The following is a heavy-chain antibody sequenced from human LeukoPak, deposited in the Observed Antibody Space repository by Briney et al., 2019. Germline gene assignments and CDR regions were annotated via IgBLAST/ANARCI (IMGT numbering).Heavy chain of an antibody. Sequence: PGGSLRLSCAASGFTVSSNYMNWVRQDPGKGLEWVSVIYGGGNIYYADSVKGRFTISRDNSKNTLYLQMNSLRAEDTAVYYCARGAGYNYPYYFDYWGQGTLVTVSS. J-gene: IGHJ4*02. CDR1: GFTVSSNY. V-gene: IGHV3-53*01. CDR2: IYGGGNI. D-gene: IGHD5-24*01. CDR3: ARGAGYNYPYYFDY.